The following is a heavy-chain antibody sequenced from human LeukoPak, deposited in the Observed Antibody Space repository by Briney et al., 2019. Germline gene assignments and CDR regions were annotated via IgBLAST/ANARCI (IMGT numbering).Heavy chain of an antibody. Sequence: GGSLRLSCAASGFTFSSYAMHWVRQAPGKGLEWVAVISYDGSNKYYADSVKGRFTISRDNSKNTLYLQMNSLRAEDTAVYYCARDRGDTAMVTDYWGQGTLVTVSS. J-gene: IGHJ4*02. CDR1: GFTFSSYA. CDR3: ARDRGDTAMVTDY. V-gene: IGHV3-30*04. CDR2: ISYDGSNK. D-gene: IGHD5-18*01.